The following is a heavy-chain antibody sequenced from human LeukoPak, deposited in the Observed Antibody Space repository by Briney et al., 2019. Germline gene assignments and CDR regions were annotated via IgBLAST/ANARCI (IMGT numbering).Heavy chain of an antibody. D-gene: IGHD1-26*01. J-gene: IGHJ4*02. Sequence: SETLSLTCAVYGGSFSGYYWSWIRQPPGKGLEWIGEINHSGSTYYNPSLKSRVTISVDTSKNQFSLKLSSVTAADTAVYYCARQSGSYAYWGQGTLVTVSS. V-gene: IGHV4-34*01. CDR2: INHSGST. CDR1: GGSFSGYY. CDR3: ARQSGSYAY.